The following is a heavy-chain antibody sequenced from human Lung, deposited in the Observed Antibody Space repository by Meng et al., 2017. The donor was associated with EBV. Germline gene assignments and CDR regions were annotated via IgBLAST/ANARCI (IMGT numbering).Heavy chain of an antibody. CDR3: ARRRGGIFDY. V-gene: IGHV4-31*01. Sequence: PPDDAVHGLRKPSQTLSLTCTFSGVSISSGGYYWSWTRQHPGKGLEWSGYNYYSGSTYYNPSLKSLVTISVDTSKNQFSLKLSSVTAADTAMYYCARRRGGIFDYWGQGTLVTVSS. J-gene: IGHJ4*02. CDR2: NYYSGST. CDR1: GVSISSGGYY. D-gene: IGHD3-16*01.